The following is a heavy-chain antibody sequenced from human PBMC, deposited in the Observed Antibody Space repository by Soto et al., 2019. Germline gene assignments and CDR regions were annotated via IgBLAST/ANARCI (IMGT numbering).Heavy chain of an antibody. CDR2: IRSKAYGGTT. D-gene: IGHD2-2*01. CDR1: GFTFGDYA. Sequence: GGSLRLSCTASGFTFGDYAMSWFRQAPGKGLEWVGFIRSKAYGGTTEYAASVKGRFTISRDDSKSIAYLQMNSLKTEDTAVYYCTREVSYQVPAAINWFDPWGQGTLVTVSS. J-gene: IGHJ5*02. V-gene: IGHV3-49*03. CDR3: TREVSYQVPAAINWFDP.